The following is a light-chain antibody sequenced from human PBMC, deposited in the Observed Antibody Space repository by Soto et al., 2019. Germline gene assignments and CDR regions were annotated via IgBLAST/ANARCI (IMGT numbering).Light chain of an antibody. CDR3: SSYTSRSTPYV. V-gene: IGLV2-14*01. CDR2: DVS. CDR1: SSDVGGYNY. Sequence: LTQPASVSGSHGQSITISCTGTSSDVGGYNYVSWYQQHPGKAPKLMIYDVSNRPSGVSNRFSGSKSGNTASLTISGLQAEDEADDYGSSYTSRSTPYVFGPGTKVTVL. J-gene: IGLJ1*01.